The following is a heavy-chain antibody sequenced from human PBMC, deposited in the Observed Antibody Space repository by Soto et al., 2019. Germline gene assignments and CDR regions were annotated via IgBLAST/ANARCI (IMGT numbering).Heavy chain of an antibody. Sequence: QVPLVQSGAEVKKPGSSVKVSCKASGGTFSSYGISWVRQAPGQGLEWMGGITPILSTANYAQKFQGRVTITADESTSTAYMEVSSLRSEDTAVYYCARAVARGYNNGWYAEGDYWGQGTLVTVSS. V-gene: IGHV1-69*01. J-gene: IGHJ4*02. CDR3: ARAVARGYNNGWYAEGDY. CDR1: GGTFSSYG. CDR2: ITPILSTA. D-gene: IGHD6-19*01.